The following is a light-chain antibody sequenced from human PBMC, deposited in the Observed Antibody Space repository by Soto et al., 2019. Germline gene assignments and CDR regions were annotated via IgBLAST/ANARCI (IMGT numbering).Light chain of an antibody. Sequence: QSALTQPPSASGSPGQSVTISCTRTSTDVGGYNYVSWYQQHPGKAPKLMMFEVSKRPSGVPDRFSGSKFGNTASLTVSGLQAEDEADYYCASYGGNNNVLFGGGTKLTVL. CDR3: ASYGGNNNVL. CDR2: EVS. V-gene: IGLV2-8*01. J-gene: IGLJ2*01. CDR1: STDVGGYNY.